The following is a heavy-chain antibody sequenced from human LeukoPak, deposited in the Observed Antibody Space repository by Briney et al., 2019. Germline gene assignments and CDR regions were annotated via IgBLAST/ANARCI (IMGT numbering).Heavy chain of an antibody. CDR1: GFTFSSYG. J-gene: IGHJ3*02. D-gene: IGHD3-22*01. CDR2: ISYDGSNK. Sequence: GGSLRLSCAASGFTFSSYGMHWVRQAPGKGLEWVAVISYDGSNKYYADSVKGRFTISRDNSKNTLYLQMNSLRAEDTAVYYCARSFLSSGYDAFDIWGQGTMVTVSS. CDR3: ARSFLSSGYDAFDI. V-gene: IGHV3-30*03.